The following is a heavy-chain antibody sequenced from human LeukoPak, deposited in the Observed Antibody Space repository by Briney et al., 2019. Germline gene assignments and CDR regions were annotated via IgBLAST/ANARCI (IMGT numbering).Heavy chain of an antibody. CDR1: GFTFNGSV. D-gene: IGHD6-19*01. Sequence: PGGSLKLSCAASGFTFNGSVMHWVRQASGKGLEWVGRITSKPNSYATVYAASVKGRFTISSDESKNTAYLQMNSLKTEDTAVYYCTSGSGWYSPDYWGQGTLVTVSS. V-gene: IGHV3-73*01. CDR3: TSGSGWYSPDY. CDR2: ITSKPNSYAT. J-gene: IGHJ4*02.